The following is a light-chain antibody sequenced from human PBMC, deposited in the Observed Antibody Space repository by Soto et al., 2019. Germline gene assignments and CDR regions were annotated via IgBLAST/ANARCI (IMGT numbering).Light chain of an antibody. J-gene: IGKJ1*01. CDR2: AAS. CDR1: QGISSY. Sequence: AIRMTQSPSSFSASTGDRVTITCRASQGISSYLAWYQQKPGKAPKLLIYAASTLQSGVPSRFSGSGSGTDFALAISCLQSEDFATYCCQLYYSCPQTFGHGTKVEI. V-gene: IGKV1-8*01. CDR3: QLYYSCPQT.